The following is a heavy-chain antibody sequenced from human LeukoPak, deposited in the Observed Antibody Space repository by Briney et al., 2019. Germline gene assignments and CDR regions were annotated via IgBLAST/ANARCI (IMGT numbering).Heavy chain of an antibody. V-gene: IGHV1-69*06. CDR2: IIPIFGTA. Sequence: SVKVSCKASGGTFSSYAISWVRQAPGRGLEWMGGIIPIFGTANYAQKFQGRVTITADKSTSTAYMELSSLRSEDTAVYYCARVWDGYSSSWYAYWGQGTLVTVSS. CDR1: GGTFSSYA. D-gene: IGHD6-13*01. CDR3: ARVWDGYSSSWYAY. J-gene: IGHJ4*02.